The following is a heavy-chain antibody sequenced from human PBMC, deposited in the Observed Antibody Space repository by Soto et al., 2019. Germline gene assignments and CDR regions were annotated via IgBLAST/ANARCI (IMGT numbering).Heavy chain of an antibody. V-gene: IGHV1-3*01. CDR2: INAGNGNT. D-gene: IGHD2-2*01. Sequence: QVQLVQSGAEVKKPGASVKVSCKASGYTFTSYAMHWVRQAPGKRLAWMGWINAGNGNTKYSQTFQGRVTITRDTSASTASMELSSLRSEDTAVYYCARGYQPLDVWGQGTTVTVSS. J-gene: IGHJ6*02. CDR1: GYTFTSYA. CDR3: ARGYQPLDV.